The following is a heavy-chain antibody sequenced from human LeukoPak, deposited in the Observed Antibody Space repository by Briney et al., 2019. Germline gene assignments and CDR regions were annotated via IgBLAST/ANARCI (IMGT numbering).Heavy chain of an antibody. CDR2: IRSQAYSGTT. CDR1: GFTFGYHA. V-gene: IGHV3-49*04. Sequence: PGGSLRLSCTASGFTFGYHAINWVRQAPGRGLEWVGFIRSQAYSGTTEYATSVKERFTISRDDSKRIAYLQMNSLKTEDTAVYYCTRDIVSISQPYYFDYWGQGTLVTVSS. D-gene: IGHD2-2*01. J-gene: IGHJ4*02. CDR3: TRDIVSISQPYYFDY.